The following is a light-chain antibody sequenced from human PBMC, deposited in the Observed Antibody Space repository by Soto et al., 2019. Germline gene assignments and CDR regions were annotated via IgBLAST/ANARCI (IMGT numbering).Light chain of an antibody. CDR3: QQYNIWSSIT. Sequence: EIVMTQSPATLSVSPGERATLSCRASQSISTKVGWYQQKPGQAPRLLIYGASTRATGVPPRFSGSGSGTEFTLTISSLQSEDFAVYFCQQYNIWSSITFGRGTRLEIK. V-gene: IGKV3-15*01. CDR2: GAS. J-gene: IGKJ5*01. CDR1: QSISTK.